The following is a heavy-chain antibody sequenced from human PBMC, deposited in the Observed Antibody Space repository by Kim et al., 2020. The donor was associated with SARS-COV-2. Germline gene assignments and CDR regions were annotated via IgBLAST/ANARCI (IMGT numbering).Heavy chain of an antibody. CDR1: GFTVSSNY. CDR2: IYSGGST. J-gene: IGHJ6*02. Sequence: GGSLRLSCAASGFTVSSNYMSWVRQAPGKGLEWVSVIYSGGSTYYADSVKGRFTISRDNSKNTLYLQMNSLRAEDTAVYYCASLIAAAGSYYYGMDVWGQGTTVTVSS. CDR3: ASLIAAAGSYYYGMDV. D-gene: IGHD6-13*01. V-gene: IGHV3-66*01.